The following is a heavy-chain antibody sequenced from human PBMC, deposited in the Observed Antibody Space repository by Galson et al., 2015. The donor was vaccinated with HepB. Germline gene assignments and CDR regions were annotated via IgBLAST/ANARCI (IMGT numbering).Heavy chain of an antibody. J-gene: IGHJ3*02. Sequence: TLSLTCTVSGGSISSGGYYWSWIRQHPGKGLEWIGYIYYSGSTYYNPSLKSRVTISVDTSKNQFSLKLSSVTAADTAVYYCARDSPPHIIVATPDAFDIWGQGTMVTVSS. V-gene: IGHV4-31*03. D-gene: IGHD5-12*01. CDR1: GGSISSGGYY. CDR2: IYYSGST. CDR3: ARDSPPHIIVATPDAFDI.